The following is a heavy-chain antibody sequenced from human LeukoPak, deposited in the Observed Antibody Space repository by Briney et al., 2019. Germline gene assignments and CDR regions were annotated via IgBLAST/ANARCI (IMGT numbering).Heavy chain of an antibody. Sequence: PGGSLRLSCAASGFTFSSYSMNWVRQAPGKGLEWVSSISSSSSYIYYADSVKGRFTISRDNAKNSLYLQMNSLRAEVTAVYYCARDRRYCSSTSCLDAFDIWGQGTMVTVSS. V-gene: IGHV3-21*01. CDR1: GFTFSSYS. CDR2: ISSSSSYI. D-gene: IGHD2-2*01. J-gene: IGHJ3*02. CDR3: ARDRRYCSSTSCLDAFDI.